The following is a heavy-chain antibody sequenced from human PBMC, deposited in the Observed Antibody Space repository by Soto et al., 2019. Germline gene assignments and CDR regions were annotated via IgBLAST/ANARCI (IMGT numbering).Heavy chain of an antibody. CDR2: ISYDGNGY. Sequence: GGSLRLSCAASGFTFSSYAMHWVRQAPGKGLEWVALISYDGNGYYYANSVKGRFTISRDNSKNTLYLHMSSLTAEDTAVYYCERRQISTPPRAAAYARGGMDVWGQGNAVTVS. J-gene: IGHJ6*02. V-gene: IGHV3-30*04. CDR3: ERRQISTPPRAAAYARGGMDV. CDR1: GFTFSSYA. D-gene: IGHD6-13*01.